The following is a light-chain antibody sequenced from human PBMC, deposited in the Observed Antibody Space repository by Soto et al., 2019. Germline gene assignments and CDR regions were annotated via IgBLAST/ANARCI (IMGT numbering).Light chain of an antibody. V-gene: IGLV2-14*01. CDR2: DVS. Sequence: QSVLTQPASVSGSPGQSIAISCTGTSSDVGAYNSVSWYQQYPGKAPKLMIHDVSNRPSGVSDRISGSKSGNTASLTISGLQAEDEADYYCSSYTSSNSYVFGSGTKVTVL. J-gene: IGLJ1*01. CDR3: SSYTSSNSYV. CDR1: SSDVGAYNS.